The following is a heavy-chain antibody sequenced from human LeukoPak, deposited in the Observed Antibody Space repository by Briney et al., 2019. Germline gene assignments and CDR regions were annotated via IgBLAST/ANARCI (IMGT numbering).Heavy chain of an antibody. Sequence: PSETLSLTCAVSGGSITGFFWTCIRQPAGEGLQYIGRIFSRGGANYNPSLQSRVATSVDTSQNLFSLKLTSVTAADTAVYFCARVATPDVSSPLDFWGQGILVTVSS. CDR2: IFSRGGA. CDR1: GGSITGFF. J-gene: IGHJ4*02. D-gene: IGHD6-19*01. CDR3: ARVATPDVSSPLDF. V-gene: IGHV4-4*07.